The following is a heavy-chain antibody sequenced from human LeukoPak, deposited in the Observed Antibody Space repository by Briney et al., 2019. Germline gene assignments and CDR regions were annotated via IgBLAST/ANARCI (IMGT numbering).Heavy chain of an antibody. D-gene: IGHD6-19*01. CDR3: AAGYSSGWYYFDY. J-gene: IGHJ4*02. V-gene: IGHV3-20*04. CDR1: GFTFDDYG. CDR2: INWNGGST. Sequence: GGSLRLSCAASGFTFDDYGMSWVRQAPGKGLEWVSGINWNGGSTGYADSVKGRFTISRDNAKNSLYLQMNSLRAEDTAVYYCAAGYSSGWYYFDYWGQGTLVTVSS.